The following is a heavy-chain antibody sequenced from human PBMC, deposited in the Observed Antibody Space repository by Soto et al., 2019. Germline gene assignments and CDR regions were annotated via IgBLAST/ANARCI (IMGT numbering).Heavy chain of an antibody. V-gene: IGHV3-7*01. J-gene: IGHJ4*02. CDR1: GFTFSSYW. Sequence: GGSLRLSCAASGFTFSSYWMSWVRQAPGKGLEWVANIKQDGSEKYYVDSVKGRFTISRDNAKNSLYLQMNSLRAEDTAVYYCARAGAYDFWSGLYYFDYWGQGTLVTVSS. D-gene: IGHD3-3*01. CDR3: ARAGAYDFWSGLYYFDY. CDR2: IKQDGSEK.